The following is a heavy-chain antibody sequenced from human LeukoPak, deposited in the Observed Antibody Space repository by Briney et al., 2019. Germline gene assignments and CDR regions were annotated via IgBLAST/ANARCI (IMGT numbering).Heavy chain of an antibody. CDR1: GFTFSSYW. CDR2: INSDGSST. Sequence: TGGSLRLSCAASGFTFSSYWMHWVRQAPGKGLVWVSRINSDGSSTSYADSVKGRFTISRDNAKNTLYLQMNSLRAEDTAVYYCARGGGLYYYDSSGYLDYWGQGTLVTVSS. D-gene: IGHD3-22*01. CDR3: ARGGGLYYYDSSGYLDY. J-gene: IGHJ4*02. V-gene: IGHV3-74*01.